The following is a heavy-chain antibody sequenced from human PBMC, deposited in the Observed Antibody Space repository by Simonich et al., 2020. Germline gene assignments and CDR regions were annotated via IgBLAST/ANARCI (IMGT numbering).Heavy chain of an antibody. CDR2: INHSGST. D-gene: IGHD3-16*01. J-gene: IGHJ3*02. V-gene: IGHV4-34*01. CDR1: GGSFSGYY. Sequence: QVQLQQWGAGLLKPSETLSLTCAVYGGSFSGYYWSWIRQPPGKGLGWIGEINHSGSTNNNPSLKGRVTISVDTAKNQFSLKLSSVTAADTAVYYCARPLGIVWAFDIWGQGTMVTVSS. CDR3: ARPLGIVWAFDI.